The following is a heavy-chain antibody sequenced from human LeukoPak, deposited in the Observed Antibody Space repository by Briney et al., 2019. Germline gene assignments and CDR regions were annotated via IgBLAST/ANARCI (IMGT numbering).Heavy chain of an antibody. D-gene: IGHD3-9*01. CDR2: INTNTGNP. CDR3: ARVVGLRYFDWLEYYYYYMDV. J-gene: IGHJ6*03. CDR1: GYTFTSYA. V-gene: IGHV7-4-1*02. Sequence: APVKVSCKASGYTFTSYAMNWVRQAPGQGLEWMGWINTNTGNPTYAQGFTGRFVFSLDTSVSTAYLQISSLKAEDTAVYYCARVVGLRYFDWLEYYYYYMDVWGKGTTVTVSS.